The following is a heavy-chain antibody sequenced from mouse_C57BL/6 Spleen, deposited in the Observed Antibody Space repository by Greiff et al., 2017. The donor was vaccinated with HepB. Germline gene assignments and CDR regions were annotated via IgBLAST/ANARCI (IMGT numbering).Heavy chain of an antibody. V-gene: IGHV1-63*01. J-gene: IGHJ4*01. CDR3: ARGGDDYAMDY. D-gene: IGHD3-3*01. Sequence: VKLMESGAELVRPGTSVKMSCKASGYTFTNYWIGWAKQRPGHGLEWIGDIYPGGGYTNYNEKFKGKATLTADKSSSTAYMQFSSLTSEDSAIYYCARGGDDYAMDYWGQGTSVTVSS. CDR2: IYPGGGYT. CDR1: GYTFTNYW.